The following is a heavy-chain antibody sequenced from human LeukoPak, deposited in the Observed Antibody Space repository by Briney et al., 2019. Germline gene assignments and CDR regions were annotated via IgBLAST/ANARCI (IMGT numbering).Heavy chain of an antibody. Sequence: QSGGSLRLSCAASGFTVSSNYMSWVRQAPGKGLEWVSVIYSGGSTYYADSVKGRFTTSRDNSKNTLYLQMNSLRAEDTAVYYCARRCSSTSCYYYGMDVWGQGTTVTVSS. V-gene: IGHV3-53*01. CDR2: IYSGGST. CDR1: GFTVSSNY. J-gene: IGHJ6*02. D-gene: IGHD2-2*01. CDR3: ARRCSSTSCYYYGMDV.